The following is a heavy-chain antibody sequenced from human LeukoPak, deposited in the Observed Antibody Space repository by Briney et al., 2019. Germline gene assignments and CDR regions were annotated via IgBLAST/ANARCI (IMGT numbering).Heavy chain of an antibody. CDR1: GFTFSSYG. V-gene: IGHV3-33*01. D-gene: IGHD6-13*01. CDR3: AREAAASTRLDY. CDR2: IWYDGSNK. Sequence: PGGSLRLSCAASGFTFSSYGMHWVRQAPGKGLEWVAVIWYDGSNKYYADSVKGRFTTSRDNSKNTLYLQMNSLRAEDTAVYYCAREAAASTRLDYWGQGTLVTVSS. J-gene: IGHJ4*02.